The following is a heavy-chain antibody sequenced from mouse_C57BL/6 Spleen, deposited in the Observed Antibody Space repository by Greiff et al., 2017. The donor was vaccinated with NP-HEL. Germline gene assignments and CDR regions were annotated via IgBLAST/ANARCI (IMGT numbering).Heavy chain of an antibody. Sequence: QVQLQQSGAELVRPGTSVKLSCKASGYTFTSYWMHWVKQRPGQGLEWIGVIDPSDSYTNYNQKFKGKATLTVDTSSSTAYMQLSSLTSEDSAVYYCARQLALDYWGQGTTLTVSS. D-gene: IGHD4-1*02. J-gene: IGHJ2*01. CDR1: GYTFTSYW. CDR3: ARQLALDY. CDR2: IDPSDSYT. V-gene: IGHV1-59*01.